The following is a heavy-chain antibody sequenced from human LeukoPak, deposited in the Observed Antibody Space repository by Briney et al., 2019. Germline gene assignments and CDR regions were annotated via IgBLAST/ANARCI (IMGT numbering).Heavy chain of an antibody. CDR3: ARGLYYYGSGSWNYYYYYMDV. J-gene: IGHJ6*03. V-gene: IGHV4-59*01. Sequence: SETLSLTCTVSGGSISSYYLSWIRQPPGKGLEWIGYIYYSGSTNYNPSLKSRVTISVDTSKNQFSLKLSSVTAADTAVYYCARGLYYYGSGSWNYYYYYMDVWGKGTTVTVSS. CDR1: GGSISSYY. D-gene: IGHD3-10*01. CDR2: IYYSGST.